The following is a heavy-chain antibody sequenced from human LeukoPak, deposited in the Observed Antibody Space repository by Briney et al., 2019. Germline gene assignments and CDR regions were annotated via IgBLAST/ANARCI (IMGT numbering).Heavy chain of an antibody. CDR1: GGSISSYY. V-gene: IGHV4-4*07. CDR2: IYTSGST. D-gene: IGHD5-24*01. Sequence: SETLSLTCTVSGGSISSYYWSWIRQPAGKGLEWIGRIYTSGSTNYNPSLKSRVTMSVDTSKNQFSLRLSSVTPADTAVYYCARDSVEMATITLGDYWGQGTLVTVSS. CDR3: ARDSVEMATITLGDY. J-gene: IGHJ4*02.